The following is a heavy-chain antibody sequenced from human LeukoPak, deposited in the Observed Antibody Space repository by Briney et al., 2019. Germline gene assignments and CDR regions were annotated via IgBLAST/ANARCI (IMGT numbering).Heavy chain of an antibody. CDR1: GYTFTSYG. CDR2: ISAYNGNT. J-gene: IGHJ4*02. Sequence: ASVKVSCKASGYTFTSYGISWVRQAPGQGLEWMGWISAYNGNTNYAQKLQGRVTMTTDTSTSTAYMELRSLRSDDTAVYYCASGLRDYYDSSGYWSGGFDYWGQGTLVTVSS. D-gene: IGHD3-22*01. V-gene: IGHV1-18*01. CDR3: ASGLRDYYDSSGYWSGGFDY.